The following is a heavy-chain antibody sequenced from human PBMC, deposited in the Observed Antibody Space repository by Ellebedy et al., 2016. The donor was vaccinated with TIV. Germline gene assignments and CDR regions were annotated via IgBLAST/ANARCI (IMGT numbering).Heavy chain of an antibody. CDR1: GYSFTSAW. CDR2: IYPGDSDT. CDR3: ARPEYCTGGSCYYGAFDY. D-gene: IGHD2-15*01. Sequence: PGGSLRLSCQASGYSFTSAWIGWVRQMPGKGLEYMGIIYPGDSDTRYSPSFQGQVTISADRSINTAYLQWSSLKASDTAMYYCARPEYCTGGSCYYGAFDYWGQGTLVTVSA. J-gene: IGHJ4*02. V-gene: IGHV5-51*01.